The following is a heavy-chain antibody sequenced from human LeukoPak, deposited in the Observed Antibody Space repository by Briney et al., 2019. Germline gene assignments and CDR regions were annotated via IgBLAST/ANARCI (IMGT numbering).Heavy chain of an antibody. CDR2: INYSGST. CDR1: GGSISSSSYY. V-gene: IGHV4-39*01. CDR3: ARHPGGRYSNSWYGWFDP. J-gene: IGHJ5*02. Sequence: SETLSLTCTVSGGSISSSSYYWGWIRQPPGKGLEWFGSINYSGSTYYNPSLKSRVTISVDTSKNQFSLKLSSVTAADTAVYYCARHPGGRYSNSWYGWFDPWGQGTLITVSS. D-gene: IGHD6-13*01.